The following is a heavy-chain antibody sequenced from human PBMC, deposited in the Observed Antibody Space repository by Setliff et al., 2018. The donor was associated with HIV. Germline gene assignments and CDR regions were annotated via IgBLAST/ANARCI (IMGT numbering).Heavy chain of an antibody. CDR3: ARDQGVYCSGGSCHFDY. Sequence: PGGSLRLSCAASGFTFSSYWMYWVRRAPGKGLEWVSAISGSGGSTYYADSVKGRFTISRDNAKNSLYLQMNSLRVEDTAVYYCARDQGVYCSGGSCHFDYWGQGTLVTVSS. CDR1: GFTFSSYW. J-gene: IGHJ4*02. CDR2: ISGSGGST. D-gene: IGHD2-15*01. V-gene: IGHV3-21*04.